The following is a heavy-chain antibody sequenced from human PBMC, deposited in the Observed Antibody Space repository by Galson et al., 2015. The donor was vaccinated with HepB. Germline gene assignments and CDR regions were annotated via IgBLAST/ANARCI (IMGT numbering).Heavy chain of an antibody. CDR1: GYTFTGYY. D-gene: IGHD3-22*01. CDR3: ARDVPYYYDSSGYWRSRAFDI. Sequence: SVKVSCKASGYTFTGYYMHWVRQAPGQGLEWMGRINPNSGGTNYAQKFQGRVTMTRDTSISTAYMELSRLRSDDTAVYYCARDVPYYYDSSGYWRSRAFDIWGQGTMVTVSS. CDR2: INPNSGGT. J-gene: IGHJ3*02. V-gene: IGHV1-2*06.